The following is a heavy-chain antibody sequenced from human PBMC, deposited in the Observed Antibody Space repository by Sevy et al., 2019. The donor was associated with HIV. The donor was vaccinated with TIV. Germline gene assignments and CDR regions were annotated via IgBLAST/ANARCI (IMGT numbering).Heavy chain of an antibody. CDR2: IKSDGSST. V-gene: IGHV3-74*01. CDR3: AGGYCRSTSCHPPLEYFQH. J-gene: IGHJ1*01. CDR1: GFTFSSHW. D-gene: IGHD2-2*01. Sequence: GGSLRLSCAASGFTFSSHWMHWVRQAPGKGLVWVSRIKSDGSSTTYADSVKGRFTISRDNAKNTLYLQMNSLRAEDMAVYYCAGGYCRSTSCHPPLEYFQHWGQGTLVTVSS.